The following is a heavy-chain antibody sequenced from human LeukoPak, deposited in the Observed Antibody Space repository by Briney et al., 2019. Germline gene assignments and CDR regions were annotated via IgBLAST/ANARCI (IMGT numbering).Heavy chain of an antibody. CDR1: GGSISSGAYY. V-gene: IGHV4-31*03. CDR2: IYYSGST. D-gene: IGHD3-22*01. CDR3: PRVGVSGYYELGH. Sequence: SQTLSLTCTVSGGSISSGAYYWSWIRQHPGKGLEWIGNIYYSGSTYYTPSLKSRVGMSVDTPKSQFSLDLRSVTAADTAVYYCPRVGVSGYYELGHWGQGTLVTVSS. J-gene: IGHJ4*02.